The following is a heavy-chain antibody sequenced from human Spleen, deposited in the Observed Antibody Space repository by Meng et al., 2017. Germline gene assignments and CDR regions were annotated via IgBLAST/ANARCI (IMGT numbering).Heavy chain of an antibody. D-gene: IGHD2/OR15-2a*01. CDR3: AKEGAWLSSPFDY. CDR2: ISSSGTTT. Sequence: GESLKISCAASGFTFSNAWMTWVRQAPGKGLEWVSYISSSGTTTYYGDSVKGRFTISRDNAKNSLYLQMNSLRAEDTAVYYCAKEGAWLSSPFDYWGQGTLVTVSS. CDR1: GFTFSNAW. J-gene: IGHJ4*02. V-gene: IGHV3-48*04.